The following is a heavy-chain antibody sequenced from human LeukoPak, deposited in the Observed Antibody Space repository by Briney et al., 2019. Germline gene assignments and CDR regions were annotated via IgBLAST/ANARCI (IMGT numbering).Heavy chain of an antibody. CDR3: ARDLISWESYDFWSGYYG. J-gene: IGHJ4*02. D-gene: IGHD3-3*01. CDR1: GGSISSSNW. CDR2: IYDRGST. Sequence: SETLSLTCAVPGGSISSSNWWSWVRRPPGKGLEWIGDIYDRGSTKYNPTVKRRVTISLDKSQHQFSLKFPSLTAAHTALYYCARDLISWESYDFWSGYYGWGQGTLVTVSS. V-gene: IGHV4-4*02.